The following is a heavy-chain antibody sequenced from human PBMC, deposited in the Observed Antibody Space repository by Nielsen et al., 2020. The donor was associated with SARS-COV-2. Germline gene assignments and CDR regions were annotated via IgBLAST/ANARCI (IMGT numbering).Heavy chain of an antibody. V-gene: IGHV4-61*01. D-gene: IGHD2-2*01. CDR2: IYYSGST. Sequence: SETLSLTCTVSGGSVSSGSYYWSWIRQPPGKGLEWIGYIYYSGSTNYNPSLKSRVTISVDTSKNQFSLKLSSVTAADTAVYYCARVVVAGSGFDPWGQGTLVTVSS. CDR1: GGSVSSGSYY. CDR3: ARVVVAGSGFDP. J-gene: IGHJ5*02.